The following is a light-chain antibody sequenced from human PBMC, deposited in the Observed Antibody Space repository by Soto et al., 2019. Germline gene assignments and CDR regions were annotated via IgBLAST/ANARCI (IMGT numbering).Light chain of an antibody. J-gene: IGKJ2*03. Sequence: DIQMTQSPSTLSASVGDRVTITCRASQRISSWLAWYQQKPGKAPKLLIYDASSLESGVPSRFSGSGSGTEFTLTISSLQPDDIATYYCQQYNNYYSFGQGTKVEIK. CDR2: DAS. CDR1: QRISSW. CDR3: QQYNNYYS. V-gene: IGKV1-5*01.